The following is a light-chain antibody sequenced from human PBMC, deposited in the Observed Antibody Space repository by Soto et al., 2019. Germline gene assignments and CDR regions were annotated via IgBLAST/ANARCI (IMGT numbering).Light chain of an antibody. V-gene: IGKV1-9*01. Sequence: IQLTQSPSSLSASVGDRVTITCRASEGISGRLASYQRKPGKVPTLLISPASSFQSGVPSRFSGSASGTDFSLTITSLQPEDFATYYCLQLYRYPLTFGGGTTVDIK. CDR3: LQLYRYPLT. CDR2: PAS. J-gene: IGKJ4*01. CDR1: EGISGR.